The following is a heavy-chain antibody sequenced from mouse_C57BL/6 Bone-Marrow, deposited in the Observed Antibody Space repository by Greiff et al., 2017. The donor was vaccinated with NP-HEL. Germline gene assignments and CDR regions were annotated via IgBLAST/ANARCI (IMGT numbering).Heavy chain of an antibody. Sequence: EVMLVESGGGLVQPGGSLKLSCAASGFTFSDYGMAWVRQAPRKGPEWVAFISNLAYSIYYADTVTGRFTISRKNAKNTLYLEMSSLRSEDTAMYYCAREEAGTFDYWGQGTTLTVSS. J-gene: IGHJ2*01. CDR3: AREEAGTFDY. CDR1: GFTFSDYG. CDR2: ISNLAYSI. V-gene: IGHV5-15*01. D-gene: IGHD4-1*01.